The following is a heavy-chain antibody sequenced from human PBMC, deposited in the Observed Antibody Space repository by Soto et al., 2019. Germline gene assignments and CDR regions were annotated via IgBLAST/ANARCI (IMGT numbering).Heavy chain of an antibody. J-gene: IGHJ6*02. V-gene: IGHV3-23*01. Sequence: GGSLRLSCAASGFTFSSYAMSWVRQAPGKGLEWVSAISGSGGSTYYADSVKGRFTISRDNSKNTLYLQMNSLRAEDTAVYYCAKYPQARRGDYYYGMDVWGQGTTVTVSS. CDR3: AKYPQARRGDYYYGMDV. CDR1: GFTFSSYA. D-gene: IGHD3-10*01. CDR2: ISGSGGST.